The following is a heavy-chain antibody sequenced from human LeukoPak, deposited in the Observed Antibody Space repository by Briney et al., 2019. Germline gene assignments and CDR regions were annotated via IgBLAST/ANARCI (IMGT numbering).Heavy chain of an antibody. V-gene: IGHV4-61*01. CDR2: IYYSGAPT. Sequence: SETLSLTCTVSGGSISSSNYHWGWIRQPPGKGLEWIGYIYYSGAPTSYNPSLKSRVTISIDTSRNQFSLRLSSVTAADTAVYYCARDSRGGGPDFDYWGQGTLVTVSS. CDR1: GGSISSSNYH. J-gene: IGHJ4*02. D-gene: IGHD3-16*01. CDR3: ARDSRGGGPDFDY.